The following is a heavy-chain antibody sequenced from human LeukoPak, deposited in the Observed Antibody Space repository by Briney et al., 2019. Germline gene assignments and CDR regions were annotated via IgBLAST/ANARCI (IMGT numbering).Heavy chain of an antibody. J-gene: IGHJ4*02. D-gene: IGHD6-6*01. Sequence: GGSLRLSCAASGFTFSNYGMHWVRHAPGKGLEWVAFIRYDGSNKYYADSVKGRFTISRDNSKNTLYLQMNSLRVEDTAVYYCAKDQDSTSDYWGQGTLVTVSS. V-gene: IGHV3-30*02. CDR3: AKDQDSTSDY. CDR1: GFTFSNYG. CDR2: IRYDGSNK.